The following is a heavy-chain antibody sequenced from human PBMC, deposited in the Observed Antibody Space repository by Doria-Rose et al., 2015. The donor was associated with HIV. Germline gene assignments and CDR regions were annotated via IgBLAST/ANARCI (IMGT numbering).Heavy chain of an antibody. J-gene: IGHJ4*02. CDR1: GGSISHYY. CDR3: ARVLSGTYDY. CDR2: IFYTGST. V-gene: IGHV4-59*01. Sequence: QVQLQESGPGLVKPSETLSLTCSVSGGSISHYYWSWIRQPPGKRLEYIGVIFYTGSTNYSPSLKSRVSISIDTSKIKFSLRLSSVTAADTAVYYCARVLSGTYDYWGQGALVTVSS. D-gene: IGHD1-26*01.